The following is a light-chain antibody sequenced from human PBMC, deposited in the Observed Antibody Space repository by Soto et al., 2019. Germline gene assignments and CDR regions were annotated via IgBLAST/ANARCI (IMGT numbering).Light chain of an antibody. V-gene: IGKV2-28*01. CDR1: QSLLHSNGYNR. Sequence: DIVMTQSPLSLPVTPGEPASISCRSSQSLLHSNGYNRLDWYRQKPGQSPQLLIHLGSSRASGXXXXXXXXXXXXXXXXXXSRVEAEDVGVYYCMQALQSPVTFGGGTKVEIK. J-gene: IGKJ4*01. CDR2: LGS. CDR3: MQALQSPVT.